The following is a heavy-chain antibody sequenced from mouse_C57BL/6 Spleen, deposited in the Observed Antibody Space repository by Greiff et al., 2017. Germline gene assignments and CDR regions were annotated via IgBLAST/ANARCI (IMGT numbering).Heavy chain of an antibody. Sequence: VKLVESGPELVKPGASVKISCKASGYAFSSSWMNWVKQRPGKGLEWIGRIYPGDGDTNYNGKFKGKATLTADKSSSTAYMQLSSLTSEDSAVYFCARLGPLYAMDYWGQGTSVTVSS. CDR1: GYAFSSSW. CDR2: IYPGDGDT. J-gene: IGHJ4*01. V-gene: IGHV1-82*01. CDR3: ARLGPLYAMDY.